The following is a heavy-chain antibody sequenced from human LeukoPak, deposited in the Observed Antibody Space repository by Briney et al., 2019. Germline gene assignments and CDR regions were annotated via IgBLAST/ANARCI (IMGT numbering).Heavy chain of an antibody. CDR1: GFTFSSYA. D-gene: IGHD2-2*01. J-gene: IGHJ6*03. CDR3: ARTGGIRYQPTNYYYYYYMDV. CDR2: ISYDGSNK. Sequence: GRSLRLSCAASGFTFSSYAMHWVRQAPGKGLEWVAVISYDGSNKYYADSVKGRFTISRDNSKNTLYLQMNSLRAEDTAVYYCARTGGIRYQPTNYYYYYYMDVWGKGTTVTVSS. V-gene: IGHV3-30*01.